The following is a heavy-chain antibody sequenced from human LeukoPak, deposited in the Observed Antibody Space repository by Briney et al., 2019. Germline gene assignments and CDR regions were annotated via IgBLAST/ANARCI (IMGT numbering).Heavy chain of an antibody. Sequence: SETLSLTCTVSGGSISSYYWNWIRQPAGKGLEWIGRIYTSGSTNCNPSLKSRVTMSVDTSKNQFSLKLSSVTAADTAVYYCARDRRSGAIFDYWGQGTLVTVSS. CDR3: ARDRRSGAIFDY. CDR2: IYTSGST. D-gene: IGHD2-2*02. CDR1: GGSISSYY. V-gene: IGHV4-4*07. J-gene: IGHJ4*02.